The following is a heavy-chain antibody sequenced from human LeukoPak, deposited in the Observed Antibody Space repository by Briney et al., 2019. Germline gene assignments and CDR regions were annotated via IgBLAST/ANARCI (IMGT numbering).Heavy chain of an antibody. CDR1: GFTFSNHS. CDR2: IKQDGSEK. V-gene: IGHV3-7*01. D-gene: IGHD3-3*01. Sequence: GGSLRLSCAASGFTFSNHSMSWVRQAPGKGLEWVANIKQDGSEKYYVDSVKGRFTISRDNAKNSLYLQMNSLRAEDTAVYYCARERGYDFWSGYSPVDPWGQGTLVTVSS. CDR3: ARERGYDFWSGYSPVDP. J-gene: IGHJ5*02.